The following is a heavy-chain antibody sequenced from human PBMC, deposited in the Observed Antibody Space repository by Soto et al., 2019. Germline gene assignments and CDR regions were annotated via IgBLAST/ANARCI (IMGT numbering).Heavy chain of an antibody. CDR2: IYYSGST. CDR3: ARQGAYCSGGSCWLGNYYYYGMDV. CDR1: GGSISSGGYY. J-gene: IGHJ6*02. Sequence: TSETLSLTCTVSGGSISSGGYYWSWIRQHPGKGLGWIGYIYYSGSTYYNPSLKSRVTISVDTSKNQFSLKLSSVAAADTAVYYCARQGAYCSGGSCWLGNYYYYGMDVWGQGTTVTVSS. V-gene: IGHV4-31*03. D-gene: IGHD2-15*01.